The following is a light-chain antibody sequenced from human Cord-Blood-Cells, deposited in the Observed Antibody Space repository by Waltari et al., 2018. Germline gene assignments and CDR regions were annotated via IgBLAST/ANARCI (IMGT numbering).Light chain of an antibody. CDR1: QSVSSSY. CDR2: GAS. CDR3: QQYGSSPNT. J-gene: IGKJ2*01. V-gene: IGKV3-20*01. Sequence: EIVLTQSPDTLSLSPGERATLSCRASQSVSSSYLAWYQQKPGQAPRLLIYGASSRATGIPDRFSGSGSGTDFTLTISRLEPEEFAVYYCQQYGSSPNTFGQGTKLEIK.